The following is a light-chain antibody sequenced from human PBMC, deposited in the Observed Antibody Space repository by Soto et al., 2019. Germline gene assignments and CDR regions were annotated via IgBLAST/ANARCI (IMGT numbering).Light chain of an antibody. CDR3: NSYTLSKTVI. CDR1: SSDVGAHDF. Sequence: QSALTQPASVSGSPGQSITISCCGTSSDVGAHDFVSWYQHHPDKAPKVIIFEVTKRPSGVSNRFSGSKTGNTASLTISGLQAEDEADYYCNSYTLSKTVIFGGGTKLTVL. J-gene: IGLJ2*01. CDR2: EVT. V-gene: IGLV2-14*01.